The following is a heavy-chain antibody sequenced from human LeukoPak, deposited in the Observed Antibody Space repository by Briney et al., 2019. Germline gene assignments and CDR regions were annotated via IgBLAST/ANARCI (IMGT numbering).Heavy chain of an antibody. CDR3: ARENSSSPTGLYYYYMDV. CDR1: GFTFSSYW. Sequence: AGGSLRLSCAASGFTFSSYWMSWVRQAPGKGLEWVANIKQDGSEKYYVDSVKGRFTISRDNAKNSLYLQMNSLRAEDTAVYYCARENSSSPTGLYYYYMDVWGKGTTVTVSS. V-gene: IGHV3-7*01. D-gene: IGHD6-6*01. CDR2: IKQDGSEK. J-gene: IGHJ6*03.